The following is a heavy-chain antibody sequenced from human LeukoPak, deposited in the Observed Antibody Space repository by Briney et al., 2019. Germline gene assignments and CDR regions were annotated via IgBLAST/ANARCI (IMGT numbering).Heavy chain of an antibody. J-gene: IGHJ4*02. Sequence: PGGSLRLSCAASGFSVSSNYMSWVRQAPGKGLEWVSVIYSGGSTYYADSVKGRFTISRDTSKNTLYLQMSSLRAEDTAVYYCARDFVTSSWLGYWGQGTLVTVSS. V-gene: IGHV3-53*01. CDR3: ARDFVTSSWLGY. CDR2: IYSGGST. CDR1: GFSVSSNY. D-gene: IGHD6-13*01.